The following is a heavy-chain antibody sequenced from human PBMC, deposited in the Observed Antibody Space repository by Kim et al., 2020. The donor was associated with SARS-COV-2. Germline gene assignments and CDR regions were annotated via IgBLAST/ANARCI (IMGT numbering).Heavy chain of an antibody. Sequence: GGSLRLSCAASGLTFSDYWVNWVRQAPGKGLEWVANIKQDGSETNYVDSVKGRFTLSRDNAKNLVFLEVNTLTADDSAVYFCAAGRGCLIDFWGQGTLVTVAS. CDR2: IKQDGSET. D-gene: IGHD6-19*01. CDR1: GLTFSDYW. V-gene: IGHV3-7*05. J-gene: IGHJ4*02. CDR3: AAGRGCLIDF.